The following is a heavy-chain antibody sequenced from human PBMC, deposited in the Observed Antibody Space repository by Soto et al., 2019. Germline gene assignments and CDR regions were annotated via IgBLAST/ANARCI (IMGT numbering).Heavy chain of an antibody. CDR1: GFTISNAW. D-gene: IGHD2-2*01. Sequence: TGGSLRLSCAASGFTISNAWMNWVRQAPGKGLEWVGRIKSKTDGGTTDYAAPVKGRFTISRDDSKNTLYLQMNSLKTEDTAVYYCTTSGCSSTSCYRFLSYYYSGMDVWGQGTTVTVSS. CDR3: TTSGCSSTSCYRFLSYYYSGMDV. V-gene: IGHV3-15*07. CDR2: IKSKTDGGTT. J-gene: IGHJ6*02.